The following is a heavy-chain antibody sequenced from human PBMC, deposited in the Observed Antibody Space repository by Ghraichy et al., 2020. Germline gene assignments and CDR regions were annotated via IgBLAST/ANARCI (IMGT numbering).Heavy chain of an antibody. Sequence: SETLSLTCAVYGGSFSGYYWSWIRQPPGKGLEWIGEINHSGSTNYNPSLKSRVTISVDTSKNQFSLKLSSVTAADTAVYYCARERLFLIVGRMGWFDPWGQGTLVTVSS. D-gene: IGHD3-22*01. CDR2: INHSGST. CDR3: ARERLFLIVGRMGWFDP. J-gene: IGHJ5*02. V-gene: IGHV4-34*01. CDR1: GGSFSGYY.